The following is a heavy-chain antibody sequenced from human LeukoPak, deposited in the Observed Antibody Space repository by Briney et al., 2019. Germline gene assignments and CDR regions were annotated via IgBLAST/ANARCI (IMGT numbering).Heavy chain of an antibody. J-gene: IGHJ5*02. V-gene: IGHV4-4*02. Sequence: PSETLSLTCAVSGGSISSSNWWSWVRQPPGKGLEWIGEIYHSGSTNYNPSLKSRVTISVDKSKNQFSLKLSSVTAADTAVYYCARAKFEWFGETTSYNWFDPWGQGTLVTVSS. CDR3: ARAKFEWFGETTSYNWFDP. D-gene: IGHD3-10*01. CDR2: IYHSGST. CDR1: GGSISSSNW.